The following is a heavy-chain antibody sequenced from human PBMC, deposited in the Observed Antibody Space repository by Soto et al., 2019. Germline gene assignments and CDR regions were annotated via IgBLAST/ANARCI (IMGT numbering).Heavy chain of an antibody. CDR2: INAGNGKT. D-gene: IGHD4-17*01. Sequence: QVQLVQSGAEVKKPGASVKVSCKASGYTFSNYATHWVRQAPGQRLEWMGWINAGNGKTKYSQNFQGRVTITRDTSASTAYTELTSLRSEDTAVYYCANNGDSYYYGRDVWGQGTTVTVSS. CDR3: ANNGDSYYYGRDV. V-gene: IGHV1-3*01. CDR1: GYTFSNYA. J-gene: IGHJ6*02.